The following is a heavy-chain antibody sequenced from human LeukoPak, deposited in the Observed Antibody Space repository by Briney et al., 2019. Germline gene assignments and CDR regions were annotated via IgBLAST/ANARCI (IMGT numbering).Heavy chain of an antibody. CDR3: ARAGPQAAAGFLYYYYGMDV. Sequence: SETLSLTCTVSGDSISSYYWSWIRQPPGKGLEWIGYIYYSGSTNYNPSLKSRVTISVDTSKNQFSLKLSSVTAADTAVYYCARAGPQAAAGFLYYYYGMDVWGQGTTVTVSS. V-gene: IGHV4-59*01. J-gene: IGHJ6*02. CDR2: IYYSGST. D-gene: IGHD6-13*01. CDR1: GDSISSYY.